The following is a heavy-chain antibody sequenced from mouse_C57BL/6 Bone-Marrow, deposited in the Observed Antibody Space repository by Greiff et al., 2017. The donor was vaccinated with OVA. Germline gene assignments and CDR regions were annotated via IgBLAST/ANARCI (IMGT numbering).Heavy chain of an antibody. CDR2: IYPGSGNT. D-gene: IGHD2-3*01. CDR1: GYTFTDYY. Sequence: VKLVESGAELVRPGASVKLSCKASGYTFTDYYINWVKQRPGQGLEWIARIYPGSGNTYYNEKFKGKATLTAEKSSSTAYMQLSSLTSEDSAVYFCARGSGGYYSFDYWGQGTTLTVSS. CDR3: ARGSGGYYSFDY. V-gene: IGHV1-76*01. J-gene: IGHJ2*01.